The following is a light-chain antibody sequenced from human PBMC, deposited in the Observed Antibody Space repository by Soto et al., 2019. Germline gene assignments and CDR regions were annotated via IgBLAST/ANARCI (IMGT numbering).Light chain of an antibody. CDR2: DNN. Sequence: QSVLTQPPSVSAAPGQRVTISRSGSSSNIGNNYVSWYQQLPGTAPKVLIYDNNNRPSGIPDRFSGSKSGTSATLGITGLQAGDEADYYCGTWDSSLSAVVFGGGTKVTVL. V-gene: IGLV1-51*01. J-gene: IGLJ2*01. CDR1: SSNIGNNY. CDR3: GTWDSSLSAVV.